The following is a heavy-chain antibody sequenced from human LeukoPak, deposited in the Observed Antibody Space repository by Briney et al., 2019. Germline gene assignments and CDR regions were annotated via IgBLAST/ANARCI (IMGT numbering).Heavy chain of an antibody. D-gene: IGHD3-3*01. V-gene: IGHV3-30*02. Sequence: GGSLRLSCAASGFNFTSYAMHWVRQAPGKGLEWVAFIRYDGSNLYYADSVKGRSTISRDNTKDTLYLQMNSLRIEDTAVYYCAKPEGVYDFWTGYYTGPFDYWGQGTLVTVSS. CDR2: IRYDGSNL. J-gene: IGHJ4*02. CDR1: GFNFTSYA. CDR3: AKPEGVYDFWTGYYTGPFDY.